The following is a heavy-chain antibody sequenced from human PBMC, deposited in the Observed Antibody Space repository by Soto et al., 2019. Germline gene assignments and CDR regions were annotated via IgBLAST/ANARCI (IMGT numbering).Heavy chain of an antibody. CDR2: ISSSSSYI. D-gene: IGHD2-8*01. CDR3: ARDVSIGY. V-gene: IGHV3-21*01. J-gene: IGHJ4*02. CDR1: GFTSSSYS. Sequence: EVQLVESGGGLVKPGGSLRLSCAASGFTSSSYSMNWVRQAPRRGLEWVSSISSSSSYIYYADSVKGRFTISRDNAKNSLYLQMNSLRAEDTAVYYCARDVSIGYWGQGTLVTVSS.